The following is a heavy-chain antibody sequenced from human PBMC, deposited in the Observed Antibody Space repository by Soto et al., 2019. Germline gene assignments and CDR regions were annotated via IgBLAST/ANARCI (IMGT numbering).Heavy chain of an antibody. V-gene: IGHV3-72*01. CDR3: VRVTVATATKIPPDYFDY. D-gene: IGHD1-1*01. CDR1: GFTFSDHY. CDR2: SRNKANSYTT. J-gene: IGHJ4*02. Sequence: EVQLVESGGGLVQPGGSLRLSCAASGFTFSDHYMDWVRQAPGKGLEWVGRSRNKANSYTTEYAASVKGRFTISRDESQNALYVQMNSLKTEDTSMYYCVRVTVATATKIPPDYFDYWGQGTLVTVSS.